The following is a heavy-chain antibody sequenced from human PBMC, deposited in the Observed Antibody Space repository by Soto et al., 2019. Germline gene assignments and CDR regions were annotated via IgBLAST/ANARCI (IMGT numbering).Heavy chain of an antibody. CDR2: INSDGSST. CDR3: ARGGYDFWSGYYGYYYYGMDV. J-gene: IGHJ6*02. Sequence: EVQLVESGGGLVQPGGSLRLSCAAFGFTFSSYWMHWVRQAPGKGPVWVSRINSDGSSTSYADSVKGRFTISRDNAKNTLYLQMNSLRAEDTAVYYCARGGYDFWSGYYGYYYYGMDVWGQGTTVTVSS. V-gene: IGHV3-74*01. CDR1: GFTFSSYW. D-gene: IGHD3-3*01.